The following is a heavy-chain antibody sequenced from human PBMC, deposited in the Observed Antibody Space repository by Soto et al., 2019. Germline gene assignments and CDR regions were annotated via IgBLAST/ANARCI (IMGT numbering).Heavy chain of an antibody. Sequence: GGSLRLSCAASGFKFSDYWMSWVRQAPGKGLEWVGNIKHDTSEAHYADSVKGRFTITRDNIKNFLFLQMNGLRSDDTASYYCARDGLLFSGPYRPSRFDYWCLGTPVTVSS. V-gene: IGHV3-7*03. D-gene: IGHD3-16*02. CDR2: IKHDTSEA. CDR1: GFKFSDYW. CDR3: ARDGLLFSGPYRPSRFDY. J-gene: IGHJ4*02.